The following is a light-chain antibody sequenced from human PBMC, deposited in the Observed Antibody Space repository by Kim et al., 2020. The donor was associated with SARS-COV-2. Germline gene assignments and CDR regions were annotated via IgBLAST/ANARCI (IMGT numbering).Light chain of an antibody. CDR2: DVT. CDR1: SSDVGAYNY. J-gene: IGLJ2*01. CDR3: TSYTGSDTLI. V-gene: IGLV2-14*03. Sequence: QSALTQPASVSGSPGQSITISCTGTSSDVGAYNYVSWYQQHPGRAPKLMIYDVTDRPSGVSNRFSGYKSGNTASLTISGLQAEDEADYYCTSYTGSDTLIFGGGTQLTVL.